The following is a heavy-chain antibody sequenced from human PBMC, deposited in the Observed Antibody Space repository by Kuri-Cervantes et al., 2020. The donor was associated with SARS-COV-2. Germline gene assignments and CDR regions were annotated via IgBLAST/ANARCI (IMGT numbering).Heavy chain of an antibody. V-gene: IGHV3-7*01. Sequence: GESLKISCAASGFTFSSYWMSWVRQAPGKGLEWVANIKQDGSEKYYVDSVKGRFTISRDNAKNSLYLQMKSLRAEDTAVYYCARDRDNYLDYWGQGTLVTVSS. CDR3: ARDRDNYLDY. CDR2: IKQDGSEK. J-gene: IGHJ4*02. CDR1: GFTFSSYW. D-gene: IGHD2-15*01.